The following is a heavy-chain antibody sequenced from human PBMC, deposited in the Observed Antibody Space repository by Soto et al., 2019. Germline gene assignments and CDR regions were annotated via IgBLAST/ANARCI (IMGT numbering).Heavy chain of an antibody. D-gene: IGHD6-13*01. CDR1: GYTFTSYY. CDR2: INPSGGST. Sequence: QVQLVQSGAEVKKPGASVNVSCKASGYTFTSYYMHWVRQAPGQGLEWMGIINPSGGSTSYAQKFQGRVTMTRDTSTSTVYMELSSLRSEDTAVYYCARAWGIAAAIDYWGQGTLVTVSS. J-gene: IGHJ4*02. CDR3: ARAWGIAAAIDY. V-gene: IGHV1-46*03.